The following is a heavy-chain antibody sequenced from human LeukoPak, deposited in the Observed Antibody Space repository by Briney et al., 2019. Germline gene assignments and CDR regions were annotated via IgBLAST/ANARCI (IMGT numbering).Heavy chain of an antibody. CDR1: GGSFSGYY. CDR3: ARGISSSWYNQQYFQH. V-gene: IGHV4-34*01. J-gene: IGHJ1*01. Sequence: PSETLSLTCAVYGGSFSGYYWSWIRQPPGKGLEWIGEINHSGSTNYNPSLKSRVTISVDTSKNQFSLKLSSVTAADTAVYYCARGISSSWYNQQYFQHWGQGTLVTVSS. CDR2: INHSGST. D-gene: IGHD6-13*01.